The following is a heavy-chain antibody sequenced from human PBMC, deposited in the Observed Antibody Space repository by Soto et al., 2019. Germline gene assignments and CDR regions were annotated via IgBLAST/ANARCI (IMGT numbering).Heavy chain of an antibody. CDR1: GFTFSSYA. V-gene: IGHV3-23*01. CDR3: EKDAVYLDGVWLAHD. D-gene: IGHD2-2*02. J-gene: IGHJ4*02. Sequence: GGSLRLSCAASGFTFSSYAMIWIRQVPGKGLEWVSGLYGSGGGMHYADSVKGRFTISRDNSAYSVYLQMNDLRVEDSAVYYCEKDAVYLDGVWLAHDWGQGTVVTVSS. CDR2: LYGSGGGM.